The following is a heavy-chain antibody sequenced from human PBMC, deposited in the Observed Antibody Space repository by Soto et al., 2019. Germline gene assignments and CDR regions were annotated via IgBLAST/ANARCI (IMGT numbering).Heavy chain of an antibody. D-gene: IGHD3-3*02. V-gene: IGHV2-5*01. CDR3: AQKGSLTISHAFDV. CDR2: IYWNDEK. CDR1: GFSLTATGVA. Sequence: QITLKESGPTLVKPTQTLTLTCAVSGFSLTATGVAVGSIRQPPGKALEWLAFIYWNDEKSYNASMTTRITVTRDTSTSQVVLTMTNMYPGDTATYNCAQKGSLTISHAFDVWGRGTMVIVSS. J-gene: IGHJ3*01.